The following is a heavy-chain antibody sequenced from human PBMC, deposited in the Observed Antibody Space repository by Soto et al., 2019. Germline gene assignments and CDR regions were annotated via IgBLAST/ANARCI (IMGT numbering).Heavy chain of an antibody. V-gene: IGHV1-3*04. D-gene: IGHD3-10*01. Sequence: GASVKVSCKASGYIFTNYAMHWVRQAPGQRLEWMGWINTGNGNTKYSQKFQGRVTITRDTSASTAYMELSSLRSKDTAVYYCANSSLGALQREWFDPWCQGTLVTVS. CDR2: INTGNGNT. CDR3: ANSSLGALQREWFDP. J-gene: IGHJ5*02. CDR1: GYIFTNYA.